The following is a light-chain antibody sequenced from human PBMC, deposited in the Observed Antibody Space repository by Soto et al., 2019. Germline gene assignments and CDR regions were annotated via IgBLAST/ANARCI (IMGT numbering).Light chain of an antibody. CDR1: QSISSY. CDR2: AAS. Sequence: IQMTQSPSSLSASVGARVAITCRSSQSISSYLNWYQQKPGKAPKLLIYAASSLQSGVPSRFSGSGSGTDFTLTISSLQPEDFATYYCQQSYSTLPLTFGGGTKVDIK. J-gene: IGKJ4*01. CDR3: QQSYSTLPLT. V-gene: IGKV1-39*01.